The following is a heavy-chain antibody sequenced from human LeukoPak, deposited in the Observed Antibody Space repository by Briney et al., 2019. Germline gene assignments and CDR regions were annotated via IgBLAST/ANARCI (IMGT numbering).Heavy chain of an antibody. V-gene: IGHV3-66*01. CDR2: IYGGVNT. Sequence: GGSLRLSCAASGFSVSSNYMNWVRQAPGKGLEWVSVIYGGVNTVYADSVKGRFTISRDDSKNTLYLQMSSLRAEDTAVYYCAKSPKTGFLFDYWGQGTLVTVSS. D-gene: IGHD1-1*01. CDR3: AKSPKTGFLFDY. CDR1: GFSVSSNY. J-gene: IGHJ4*02.